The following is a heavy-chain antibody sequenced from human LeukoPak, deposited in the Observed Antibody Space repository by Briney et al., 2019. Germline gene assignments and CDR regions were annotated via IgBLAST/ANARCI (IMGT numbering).Heavy chain of an antibody. J-gene: IGHJ4*02. D-gene: IGHD4-17*01. V-gene: IGHV3-21*01. CDR2: ISSGSSAI. CDR1: GFTFSSYG. Sequence: GGTLRLSCAASGFTFSSYGTSWVRQAPGKGLEWVSIISSGSSAIFSADALKGRFTISRDDAKNLLYLDMNSLRAEDTAVYYCARGHTAVTRHFDFWGQGTLVTVSS. CDR3: ARGHTAVTRHFDF.